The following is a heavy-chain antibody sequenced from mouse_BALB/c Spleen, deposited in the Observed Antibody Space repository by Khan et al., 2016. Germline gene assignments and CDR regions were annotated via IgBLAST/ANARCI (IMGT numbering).Heavy chain of an antibody. CDR1: GYTFTDYS. V-gene: IGHV9-2-1*01. Sequence: QIQLVQSGPELKKPGATVKISCKASGYTFTDYSMHWVKQAPGKGLKWMGWINTETGEPTYADNFKGRFAFSLETSASTAYLQINSLKNEDTAVYFCARHYDDEEAWFAYWGQGTLVTVSA. D-gene: IGHD2-4*01. CDR3: ARHYDDEEAWFAY. CDR2: INTETGEP. J-gene: IGHJ3*01.